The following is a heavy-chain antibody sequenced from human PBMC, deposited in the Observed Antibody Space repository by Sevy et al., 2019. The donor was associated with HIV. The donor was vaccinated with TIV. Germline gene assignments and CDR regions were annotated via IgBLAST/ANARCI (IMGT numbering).Heavy chain of an antibody. D-gene: IGHD2-15*01. V-gene: IGHV7-4-1*02. CDR1: GYTFTSYA. CDR2: INTNTGNP. J-gene: IGHJ4*02. Sequence: ASVKVSCKASGYTFTSYAMNWVRQAPGQGLEWMGWINTNTGNPTYAQGLTGRFVFSLDTSVNTAYLQISSLKAEDTAVYYCASYKTGYPIYVFDYWGQGTLVTVSS. CDR3: ASYKTGYPIYVFDY.